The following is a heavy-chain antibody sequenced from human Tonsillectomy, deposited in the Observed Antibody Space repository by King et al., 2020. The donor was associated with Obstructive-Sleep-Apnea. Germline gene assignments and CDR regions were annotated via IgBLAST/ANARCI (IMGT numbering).Heavy chain of an antibody. CDR2: ISSSSSHI. CDR1: EFTFSSYT. J-gene: IGHJ6*02. Sequence: VQLVESGGGLVKSGGSLRLSCADSEFTFSSYTMNWVRQAPGKGLEWVSSISSSSSHIYYVDSVKGRFTISRDNAKNSLYLQMNSLRAEDPAVYYCARGQACGGDCYRQPLRGMDVWGQGTTVTVSS. V-gene: IGHV3-21*01. D-gene: IGHD2-21*02. CDR3: ARGQACGGDCYRQPLRGMDV.